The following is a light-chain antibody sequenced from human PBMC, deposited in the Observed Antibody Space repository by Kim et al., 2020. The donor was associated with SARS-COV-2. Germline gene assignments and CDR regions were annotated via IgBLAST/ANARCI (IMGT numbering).Light chain of an antibody. J-gene: IGLJ3*02. CDR2: YDS. CDR3: QVWDSSSDHWV. CDR1: NMGSKS. V-gene: IGLV3-21*04. Sequence: APGKTAGITCGGNNMGSKSVHWYQQKPGQAPVLVIYYDSDRPSGIPERFSGSNSGNTATLTISRVEAGDEADYYCQVWDSSSDHWVFGGGTQLTVL.